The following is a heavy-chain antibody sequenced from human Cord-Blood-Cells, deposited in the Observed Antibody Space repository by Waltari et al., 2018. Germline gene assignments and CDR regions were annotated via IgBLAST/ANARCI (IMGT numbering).Heavy chain of an antibody. V-gene: IGHV2-26*01. J-gene: IGHJ2*01. CDR3: ARIRIAAAGYWYFDL. D-gene: IGHD6-13*01. CDR2: IFSNDEK. CDR1: GFSLSTARMG. Sequence: QVTLKESGPVLVKPTETLTLTCTVSGFSLSTARMGVSWIRQPPGKALEWLAHIFSNDEKSYSTSLKSRLTISKDTSKSQVVLTMTNMDPVDTATYYCARIRIAAAGYWYFDLWGRGTLVTVSS.